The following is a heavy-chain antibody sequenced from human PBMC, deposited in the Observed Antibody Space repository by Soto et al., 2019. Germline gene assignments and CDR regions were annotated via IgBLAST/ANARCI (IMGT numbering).Heavy chain of an antibody. J-gene: IGHJ4*02. CDR3: ANSAMVRGLLSPYYFDY. V-gene: IGHV3-23*01. CDR2: ISGSGGST. CDR1: GFTFSSYA. D-gene: IGHD3-10*01. Sequence: EVQLLESGGGLVQPGGSLRLSCAASGFTFSSYAMSWVRQAPGKGLEWVSAISGSGGSTYYADSVQGRFTISRDNSKNTLYLQMNSLRAEDTAVYYCANSAMVRGLLSPYYFDYWGQGTLVTVSS.